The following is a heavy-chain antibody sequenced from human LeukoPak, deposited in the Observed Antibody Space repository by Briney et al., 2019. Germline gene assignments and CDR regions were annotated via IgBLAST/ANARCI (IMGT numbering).Heavy chain of an antibody. D-gene: IGHD2-2*02. V-gene: IGHV3-48*01. Sequence: GGSLRLSCAVSGFTFSNYGMTWVRQAPGKGLEWVSYISTSSSTIYYADSVKGRFTISRDNSRNTLFLQMNSLRAEDTAVYYCARDDEGSCTDSSCYKWFAPWGQGTLVTVSS. CDR3: ARDDEGSCTDSSCYKWFAP. CDR1: GFTFSNYG. J-gene: IGHJ5*02. CDR2: ISTSSSTI.